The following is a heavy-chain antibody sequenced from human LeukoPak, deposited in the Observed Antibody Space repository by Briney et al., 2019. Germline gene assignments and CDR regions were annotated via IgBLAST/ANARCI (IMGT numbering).Heavy chain of an antibody. J-gene: IGHJ4*02. CDR2: IYSAGTT. CDR1: GFTFTTYA. D-gene: IGHD1-26*01. CDR3: ARDSTYYYFDY. V-gene: IGHV3-23*03. Sequence: PGGSLRLSCAVSGFTFTTYAMSWVRQAPGKGLEWVSIIYSAGTTYHYADSVKGRFTISRDTSKNTVYLQMSSLRDEDTAIYYCARDSTYYYFDYWGQGTLVTVSS.